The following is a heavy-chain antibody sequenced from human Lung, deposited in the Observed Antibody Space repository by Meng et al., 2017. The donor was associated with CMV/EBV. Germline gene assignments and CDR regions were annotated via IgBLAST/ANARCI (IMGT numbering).Heavy chain of an antibody. CDR1: GFISSNAW. Sequence: GGSLRLSWVRAGFISSNAWMSWVRQAPGRGLEWVGRLQSKKDGEKTDNAAPVKGRFAIARDDSQNTLYLQMDGLKTEDTAFYYCYTLGYCTTTSSYRTWSAAFDMWGQGTMVTVSS. CDR2: LQSKKDGEKT. D-gene: IGHD2-2*01. V-gene: IGHV3-15*01. J-gene: IGHJ3*02. CDR3: YTLGYCTTTSSYRTWSAAFDM.